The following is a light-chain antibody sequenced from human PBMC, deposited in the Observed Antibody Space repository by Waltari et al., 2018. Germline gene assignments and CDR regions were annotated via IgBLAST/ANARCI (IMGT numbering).Light chain of an antibody. V-gene: IGLV2-14*01. CDR2: GVS. CDR1: GPAIGGFYF. Sequence: QSALTQPAAVSGSPGQSITISCTGAGPAIGGFYFVSRYQKHPGEVPKLLISGVSDRPSGISPRFSGSKSGSTASLTISGLQAEDEADYFCASYTNTNTLLIFGGGTKLTVL. CDR3: ASYTNTNTLLI. J-gene: IGLJ2*01.